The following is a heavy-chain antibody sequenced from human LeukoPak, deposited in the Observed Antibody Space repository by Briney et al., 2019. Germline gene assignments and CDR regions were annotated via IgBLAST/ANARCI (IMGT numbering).Heavy chain of an antibody. CDR1: GFTSDDHA. Sequence: GGSLRLSCAASGFTSDDHAMHRVRQAPGKGLEWVSLISGDTYYTDSVKGRFTISRDNAKNSLYLQMNSLRAEDTAVYYCARVLPYDYINRFDRWGQGTLVTVSS. V-gene: IGHV3-43*02. D-gene: IGHD4-11*01. CDR3: ARVLPYDYINRFDR. CDR2: ISGDT. J-gene: IGHJ5*02.